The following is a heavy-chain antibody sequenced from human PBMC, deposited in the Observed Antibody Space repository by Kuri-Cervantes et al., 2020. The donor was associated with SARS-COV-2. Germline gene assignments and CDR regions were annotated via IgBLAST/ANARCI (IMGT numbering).Heavy chain of an antibody. J-gene: IGHJ4*02. CDR3: AKDKIGDGKPIIY. CDR2: VSDTGSR. CDR1: GDSMSGSY. Sequence: GSLRLSCIVSGDSMSGSYWTWMRKSPGRGLEWIGYVSDTGSRYNPSLGSRVTISVDTSKNQFFLRLTSVTAADTALYSCAKDKIGDGKPIIYWGRGILVTVSS. D-gene: IGHD1-14*01. V-gene: IGHV4-59*01.